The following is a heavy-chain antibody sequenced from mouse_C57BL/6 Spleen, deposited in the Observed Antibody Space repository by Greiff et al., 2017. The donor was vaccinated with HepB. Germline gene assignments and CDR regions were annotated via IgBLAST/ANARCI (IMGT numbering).Heavy chain of an antibody. CDR2: IYPSDSET. D-gene: IGHD2-4*01. CDR1: GYTFTSYW. Sequence: QVQLQQPGAELVRPGSSVKLSCKASGYTFTSYWMDWVKQRPGQGLEWIGNIYPSDSETHYNQKFKDKATLTVDKSSSTAYMQLSSLTSEDSAVYYWARSEWGYDYGSDYWGQGTTLTVSS. V-gene: IGHV1-61*01. J-gene: IGHJ2*01. CDR3: ARSEWGYDYGSDY.